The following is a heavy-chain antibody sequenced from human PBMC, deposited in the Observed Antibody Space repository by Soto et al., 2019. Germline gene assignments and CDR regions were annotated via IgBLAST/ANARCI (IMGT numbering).Heavy chain of an antibody. CDR1: GYTFTVYY. D-gene: IGHD4-17*01. J-gene: IGHJ4*02. Sequence: ASVKVSCKASGYTFTVYYMHWVRQAPGQGLEWMGWINPNSGGTNYAQKFQGWVTMTRDTSISTAYMELSRLRSDDTAVYYCARSARDGDYLFDYWGQGTLVTVSS. V-gene: IGHV1-2*04. CDR3: ARSARDGDYLFDY. CDR2: INPNSGGT.